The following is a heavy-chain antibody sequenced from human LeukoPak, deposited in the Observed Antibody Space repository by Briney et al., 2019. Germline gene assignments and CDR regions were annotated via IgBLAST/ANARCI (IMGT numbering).Heavy chain of an antibody. CDR1: GGSISSGSYY. D-gene: IGHD2-21*01. V-gene: IGHV4-61*02. Sequence: SQTLSLTCTVSGGSISSGSYYWSWIRQPAGKGLEWIGRIYTSGSTNYNPSLKSRVTISVDTSKNQFSLKLSSVTAADTAVYYCVREVYCGGDCHTPAEYFQHWGQGTLVTVSS. J-gene: IGHJ1*01. CDR3: VREVYCGGDCHTPAEYFQH. CDR2: IYTSGST.